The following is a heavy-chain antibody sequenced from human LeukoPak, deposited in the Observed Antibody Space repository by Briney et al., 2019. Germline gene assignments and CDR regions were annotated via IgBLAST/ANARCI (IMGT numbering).Heavy chain of an antibody. D-gene: IGHD3-10*01. J-gene: IGHJ6*02. CDR3: ARVMVPHYYGMDV. CDR2: IYSGGST. CDR1: GFTVSSNY. Sequence: SGGSLRLSCAASGFTVSSNYMSWVRQAPGKGLEWVSVIYSGGSTYYADSVKGRFTISRDNSKNTLYLQMNSLRAEDTAVYYCARVMVPHYYGMDVWGQGTTVTVSS. V-gene: IGHV3-66*01.